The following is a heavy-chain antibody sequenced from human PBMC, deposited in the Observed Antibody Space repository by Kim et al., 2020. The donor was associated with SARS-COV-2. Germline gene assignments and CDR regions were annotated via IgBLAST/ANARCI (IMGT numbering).Heavy chain of an antibody. Sequence: ASVKVSCKASGYTFTGYYMHWVRQAPGQGLEWMGWINPNSGGTNYAQKFQGRVTMTRDTSISTAYMELSRLRSDDTAVYYCARERGYYMLMGSLDYWGQGTLVTVSS. J-gene: IGHJ4*02. V-gene: IGHV1-2*02. CDR1: GYTFTGYY. D-gene: IGHD3-3*01. CDR3: ARERGYYMLMGSLDY. CDR2: INPNSGGT.